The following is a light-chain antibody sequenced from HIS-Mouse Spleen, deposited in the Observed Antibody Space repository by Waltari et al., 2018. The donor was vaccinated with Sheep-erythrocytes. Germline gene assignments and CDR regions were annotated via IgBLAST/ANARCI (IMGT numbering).Light chain of an antibody. CDR1: SSDVGGYNY. V-gene: IGLV2-14*01. CDR3: SSYTSSSTLV. CDR2: EVS. Sequence: QSALTQPRSVSGSPGQSVTISCTGTSSDVGGYNYVSWYQQHPGKAPKLMIYEVSNRPAWVSNRFSGSKSGNTASLTISGLQAEDEADYYCSSYTSSSTLVFGGGTKLTVL. J-gene: IGLJ3*02.